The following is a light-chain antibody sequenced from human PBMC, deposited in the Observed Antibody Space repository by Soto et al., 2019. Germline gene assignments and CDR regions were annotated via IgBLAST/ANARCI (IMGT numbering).Light chain of an antibody. CDR3: QQYSNWFPLYT. CDR2: DAS. Sequence: EIVMTQSPATLSVSPGERATLSCRASQSVSSYLAWYQQKPGLPPRLLIYDASTRATGIPDRFSGSGSGRAFSPPTISIQHPDFAVYYYQQYSNWFPLYTFGRGTKLEIK. CDR1: QSVSSY. V-gene: IGKV3-15*01. J-gene: IGKJ2*01.